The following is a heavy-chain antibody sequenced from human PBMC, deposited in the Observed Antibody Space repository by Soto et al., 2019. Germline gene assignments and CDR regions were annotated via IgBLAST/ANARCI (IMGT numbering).Heavy chain of an antibody. Sequence: QPGGSLRLSCAASGFSFSMYGMSWVRQAPGKGLEWVSGLSGSGRSTFYADSVKGRFTFSRDNSQNTLYLQMNSLRAEDTAVYYCAKGDAYDFWSGHKIDYWGQGTLVTVSS. CDR1: GFSFSMYG. CDR2: LSGSGRST. J-gene: IGHJ4*02. V-gene: IGHV3-23*01. CDR3: AKGDAYDFWSGHKIDY. D-gene: IGHD3-3*01.